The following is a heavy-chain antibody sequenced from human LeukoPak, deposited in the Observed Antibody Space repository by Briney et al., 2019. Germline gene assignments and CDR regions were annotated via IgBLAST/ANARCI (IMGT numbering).Heavy chain of an antibody. V-gene: IGHV3-74*01. J-gene: IGHJ4*02. D-gene: IGHD3-10*01. CDR3: AKDLHYGSADY. CDR2: INPDGSTT. Sequence: GWSLRLSCAASGFTFSNYWMHWVRQDPGKGLVWVSFINPDGSTTNYADSVKGRFTISRDNAKNALYLQMNSLRAEDTAVYYCAKDLHYGSADYWGQGTLVTVSS. CDR1: GFTFSNYW.